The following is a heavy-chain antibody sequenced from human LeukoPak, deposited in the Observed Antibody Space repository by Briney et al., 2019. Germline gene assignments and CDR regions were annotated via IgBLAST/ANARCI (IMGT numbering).Heavy chain of an antibody. D-gene: IGHD3-22*01. CDR3: ARTDYYDSSGGLPGYFDY. J-gene: IGHJ4*02. CDR1: GYSISSGYY. CDR2: IYHSGST. V-gene: IGHV4-38-2*01. Sequence: SETLSLTCAVSGYSISSGYYWGWIRPPPGKGLEWSGSIYHSGSTYYNPSLKSRVTISVDTSKNQFSLKLSSVTAADTAVYYCARTDYYDSSGGLPGYFDYWGQGTLVTVSS.